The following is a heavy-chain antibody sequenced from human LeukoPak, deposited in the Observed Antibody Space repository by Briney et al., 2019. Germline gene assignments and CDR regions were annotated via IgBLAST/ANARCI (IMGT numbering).Heavy chain of an antibody. V-gene: IGHV1-18*03. Sequence: ASVKVSCKASGYTFTSYGISWVRQAPGQGLEWMGWISAYNGNTNYAQKLQGRVTMTTDTSTSTAYMELRSLRSDDMAVYYCARDLRVFRGIAAAGGWGFDPWGQGTLVTVSS. CDR2: ISAYNGNT. CDR3: ARDLRVFRGIAAAGGWGFDP. J-gene: IGHJ5*02. CDR1: GYTFTSYG. D-gene: IGHD6-13*01.